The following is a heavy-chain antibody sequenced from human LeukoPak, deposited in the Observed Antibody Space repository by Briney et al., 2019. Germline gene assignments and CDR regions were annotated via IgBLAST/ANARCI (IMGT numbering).Heavy chain of an antibody. CDR1: GYTFIDYY. CDR2: INPSSGGT. J-gene: IGHJ5*02. CDR3: ASPDYYGSGSYQFDP. D-gene: IGHD3-10*01. Sequence: ASVKVSCKASGYTFIDYYMHWVRQAPGQGPEWMGWINPSSGGTIYAQKFQGSVTMTRDTSISTYYMQLSSLISDDTAVYYCASPDYYGSGSYQFDPWGQGALVIVSS. V-gene: IGHV1-2*02.